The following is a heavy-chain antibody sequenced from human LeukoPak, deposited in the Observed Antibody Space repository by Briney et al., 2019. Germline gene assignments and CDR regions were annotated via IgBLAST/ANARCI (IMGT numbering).Heavy chain of an antibody. D-gene: IGHD1-26*01. Sequence: GGSLRLSCAVSGFTFSSYWMGWVRQAPGKGLEWVANINQDGSERYYVDSVKGRFTISRDNAENSLYLQMNSLRAEDTAVYYCARDKIVGATNFDSWGQGTLVTVSS. V-gene: IGHV3-7*01. J-gene: IGHJ4*02. CDR3: ARDKIVGATNFDS. CDR2: INQDGSER. CDR1: GFTFSSYW.